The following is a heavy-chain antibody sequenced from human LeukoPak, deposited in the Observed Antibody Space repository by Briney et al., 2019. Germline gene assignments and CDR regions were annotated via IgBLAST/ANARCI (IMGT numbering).Heavy chain of an antibody. Sequence: SETLSLTCTVSGGSISSGDYYWSWIRQPPGKGLEWIGYIYYSGSTYYNPSLKSRVTISVDTSKNQFSLKLSSVTAADTAVYYCARAPSYCGGDCYLDYWGQGTLVTVSS. J-gene: IGHJ4*02. D-gene: IGHD2-21*02. V-gene: IGHV4-30-4*01. CDR3: ARAPSYCGGDCYLDY. CDR1: GGSISSGDYY. CDR2: IYYSGST.